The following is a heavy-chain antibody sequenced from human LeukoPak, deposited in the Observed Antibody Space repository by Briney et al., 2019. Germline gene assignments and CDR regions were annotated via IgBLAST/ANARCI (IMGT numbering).Heavy chain of an antibody. V-gene: IGHV1-69*05. CDR3: ARDPQRWLQPGAFDI. D-gene: IGHD5-24*01. CDR2: IIPIFGTA. J-gene: IGHJ3*02. CDR1: GGTFSSYA. Sequence: AASVKVSCKASGGTFSSYAISWVRQAPGQGLEWMGRIIPIFGTANYAQKFQGRVTITTDESTSTAYMELSSLRSEDTAVYYCARDPQRWLQPGAFDIWGQGTMVTVSS.